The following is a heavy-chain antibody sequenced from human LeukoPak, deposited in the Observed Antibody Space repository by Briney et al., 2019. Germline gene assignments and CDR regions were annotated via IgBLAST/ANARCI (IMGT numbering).Heavy chain of an antibody. CDR1: GGTFSSYA. D-gene: IGHD2-15*01. J-gene: IGHJ5*02. V-gene: IGHV1-69*01. Sequence: GSSVKVSCKASGGTFSSYAISWVRQAPGQGLEWMGGIIPIFGTANYAQKFQGRVTITADESTSTAYMELSSLRSEDTAVYYCAREVVVAATYNWFDPWGRGTLVTVSS. CDR3: AREVVVAATYNWFDP. CDR2: IIPIFGTA.